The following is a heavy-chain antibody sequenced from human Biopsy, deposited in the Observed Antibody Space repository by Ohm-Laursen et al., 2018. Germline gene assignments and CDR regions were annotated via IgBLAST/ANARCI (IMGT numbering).Heavy chain of an antibody. CDR1: GDSDTKYY. V-gene: IGHV4-59*02. CDR2: IYYSVMT. D-gene: IGHD4-11*01. J-gene: IGHJ6*02. CDR3: ARDSGILNYGNFKYYRYCGMDV. Sequence: SQTLSLTCTVSGDSDTKYYWIWIPQPPGKGLEWIGHIYYSVMTNYNPSLQSRASISVDTSRNQVPLTLSSVTAADPAVYYCARDSGILNYGNFKYYRYCGMDVWGQGTKVTVSS.